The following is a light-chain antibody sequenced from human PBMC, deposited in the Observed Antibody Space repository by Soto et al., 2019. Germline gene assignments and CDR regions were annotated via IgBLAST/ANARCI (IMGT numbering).Light chain of an antibody. Sequence: DIQMTQSPSTLSASVGDRVTITCRASQSISTWLAWYQHKPGKAPKLLIYQASSLEGGVPSRFSGSGSGTEITLTISSLQPDDFATYYCQQYITYSRTFGQGTKVDI. J-gene: IGKJ2*02. V-gene: IGKV1-5*03. CDR3: QQYITYSRT. CDR2: QAS. CDR1: QSISTW.